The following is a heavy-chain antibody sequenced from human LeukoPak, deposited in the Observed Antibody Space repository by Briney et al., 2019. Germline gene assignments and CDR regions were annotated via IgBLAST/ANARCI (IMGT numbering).Heavy chain of an antibody. CDR3: ARWTAAAGPYYYFDY. V-gene: IGHV4-59*01. CDR1: GGSISSYY. CDR2: IYYSGST. D-gene: IGHD6-13*01. J-gene: IGHJ4*02. Sequence: SETLPLTCTVSGGSISSYYWSWIRQPPGKGLEWIGYIYYSGSTNYNPSLKSRVTISVDTSKNQFSLKLSSVTAADTAVYYCARWTAAAGPYYYFDYWGQGTLVTVSS.